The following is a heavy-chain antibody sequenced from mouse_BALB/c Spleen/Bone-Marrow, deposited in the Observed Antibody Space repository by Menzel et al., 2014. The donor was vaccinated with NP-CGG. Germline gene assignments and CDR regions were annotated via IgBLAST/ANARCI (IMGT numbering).Heavy chain of an antibody. Sequence: QVTLKECGPGIVQSSQPLSLTCSFSGFSLRTSDMGVSWIRQPSGKGLEWLAHIYWDDDKRYNSSLKSRLTISKDTSXNQVFLEITNVDIADTATYYCARRITATFYGLDYWGQGTSVTVSS. J-gene: IGHJ4*01. D-gene: IGHD1-2*01. V-gene: IGHV8-12*01. CDR3: ARRITATFYGLDY. CDR2: IYWDDDK. CDR1: GFSLRTSDMG.